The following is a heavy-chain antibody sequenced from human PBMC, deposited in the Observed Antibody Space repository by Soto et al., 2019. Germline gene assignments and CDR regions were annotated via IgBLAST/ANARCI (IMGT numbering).Heavy chain of an antibody. D-gene: IGHD2-15*01. CDR2: MNPNSGNT. CDR1: GYTFTSYD. Sequence: ASVKVSCKASGYTFTSYDINWVRQATGQGLEWMGWMNPNSGNTGYAQKFQGRVTMTRNTSISTAYMELSSLRSEDTAVYYCARAPLESVAAYYYYHMDVWGKGTTVTVSS. J-gene: IGHJ6*03. V-gene: IGHV1-8*01. CDR3: ARAPLESVAAYYYYHMDV.